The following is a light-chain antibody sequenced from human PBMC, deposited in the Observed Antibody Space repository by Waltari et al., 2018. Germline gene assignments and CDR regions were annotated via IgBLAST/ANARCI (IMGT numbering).Light chain of an antibody. J-gene: IGLJ1*01. CDR2: YAR. CDR1: NIGNYS. Sequence: SSVVTQPHSVSVAPGETATITRGGDNIGNYSVHWYQQKAGQAPVLVIFYARDRPSGIPDRFSGSNSGNTATLTISRVEAGDEARYYCHVWHPHVDPGVFGTGTEVTVL. CDR3: HVWHPHVDPGV. V-gene: IGLV3-21*04.